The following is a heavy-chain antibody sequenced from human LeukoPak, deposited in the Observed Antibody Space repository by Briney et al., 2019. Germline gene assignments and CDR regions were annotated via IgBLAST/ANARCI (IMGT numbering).Heavy chain of an antibody. CDR2: IYYSGGT. D-gene: IGHD2-8*01. J-gene: IGHJ4*02. Sequence: SETLSLTCTVSGGSISGFYWSWIRQPPGKGLEWIGYIYYSGGTNYNPSLKSRVTISVDTSKNQFSLKLNSVTAADTAVYYCARVGGHGHPGYWGQGTLVTVSS. V-gene: IGHV4-59*01. CDR1: GGSISGFY. CDR3: ARVGGHGHPGY.